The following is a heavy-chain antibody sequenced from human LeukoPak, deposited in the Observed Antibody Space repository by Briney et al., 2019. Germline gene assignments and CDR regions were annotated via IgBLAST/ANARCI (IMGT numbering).Heavy chain of an antibody. J-gene: IGHJ6*02. Sequence: GGSLRLSCAASQFSFSIHAMSWVRQAPGKGLEWVSAISDSGGATYYADSVQGRFTISRDNSKNTLYLQMNSLRAEDTALYHCARQAGPNYYYYGMDVWGQGTMVTVSS. CDR3: ARQAGPNYYYYGMDV. CDR1: QFSFSIHA. V-gene: IGHV3-23*01. CDR2: ISDSGGAT.